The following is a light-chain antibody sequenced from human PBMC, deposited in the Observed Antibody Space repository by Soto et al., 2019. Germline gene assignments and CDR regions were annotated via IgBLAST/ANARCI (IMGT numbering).Light chain of an antibody. V-gene: IGKV1-39*01. J-gene: IGKJ2*01. CDR3: QQSYTLPNT. CDR2: GAS. Sequence: DTQMTQSPSSLSASVGDRVTITCRASQNINHYLNWYQHQPGKAPKLLIYGASSLQSGVPSRFSGGGSGTDFTLTITNLQPEDFATYYFQQSYTLPNTFGLGTNLEIK. CDR1: QNINHY.